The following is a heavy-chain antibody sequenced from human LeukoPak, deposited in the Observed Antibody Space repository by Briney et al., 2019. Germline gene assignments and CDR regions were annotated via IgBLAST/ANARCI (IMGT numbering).Heavy chain of an antibody. CDR2: INPNSGGT. CDR1: GYTFTSYG. J-gene: IGHJ5*02. CDR3: AREKRRTVPGKGYNWFDP. Sequence: GASVKVSCKASGYTFTSYGISWVRQAPGQGLEWMGWINPNSGGTNYAQKFQGRVTMTRDTSISTAYMELSRLRSDDTAVYYCAREKRRTVPGKGYNWFDPWGQGTLVTVSS. V-gene: IGHV1-2*02. D-gene: IGHD3-10*01.